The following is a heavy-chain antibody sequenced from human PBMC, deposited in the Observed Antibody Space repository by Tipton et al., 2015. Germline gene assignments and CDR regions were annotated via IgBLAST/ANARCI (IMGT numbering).Heavy chain of an antibody. CDR3: ARHAVSVTGVDV. CDR1: GVSITIGDYY. J-gene: IGHJ6*01. CDR2: IYYSGTT. V-gene: IGHV4-30-4*01. Sequence: TLSLTCTVSGVSITIGDYYWSWIRQPPGKGLEWIGFIYYSGTTYYNPSLNSRVTISMDTSKRQFSLKLRSVTAADTAVYYCARHAVSVTGVDVWGQGTTVTVSS. D-gene: IGHD6-25*01.